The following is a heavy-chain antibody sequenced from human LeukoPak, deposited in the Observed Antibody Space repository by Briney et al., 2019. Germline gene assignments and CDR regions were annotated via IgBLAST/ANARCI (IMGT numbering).Heavy chain of an antibody. Sequence: GESLKISCKGSGYRFTSYWIGWVRQMPGKGLEWMGIIYPGDSDTRYSPSFQGQVTISADKSVRTAYLQWSSLKASDTAMYYCARPNITSYYDSRGHDAFDVWGQGTMVTVSS. D-gene: IGHD3-22*01. CDR2: IYPGDSDT. CDR1: GYRFTSYW. J-gene: IGHJ3*01. CDR3: ARPNITSYYDSRGHDAFDV. V-gene: IGHV5-51*01.